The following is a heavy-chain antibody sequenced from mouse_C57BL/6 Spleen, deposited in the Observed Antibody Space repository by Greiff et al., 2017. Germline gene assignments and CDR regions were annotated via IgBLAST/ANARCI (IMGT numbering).Heavy chain of an antibody. Sequence: QVQLKESGAELMKPGASVTLSCKATGYTFTGYWIAWVKQRPGHGLEWIGEIFPGSGSTNYNEKFKGQATFTADTSSNTADMQISSLTTEDSAIYCGARFYDGYAWFAYWGQGTLVTVSA. CDR1: GYTFTGYW. CDR3: ARFYDGYAWFAY. V-gene: IGHV1-9*01. J-gene: IGHJ3*01. D-gene: IGHD2-3*01. CDR2: IFPGSGST.